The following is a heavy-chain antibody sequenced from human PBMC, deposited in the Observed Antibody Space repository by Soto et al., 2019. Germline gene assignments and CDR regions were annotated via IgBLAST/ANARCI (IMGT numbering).Heavy chain of an antibody. D-gene: IGHD6-19*01. CDR3: AISIVVAGRFDY. V-gene: IGHV3-7*01. CDR1: GFTFRSYW. J-gene: IGHJ4*02. Sequence: HPGGSLRLSCAASGFTFRSYWMTWVRQAPGKGLEWVANIKGDGSEKYYVDSVKGRFTISRDNAKTTLYVQMNSLRPEDTAVYYCAISIVVAGRFDYWGQGTLVTVSS. CDR2: IKGDGSEK.